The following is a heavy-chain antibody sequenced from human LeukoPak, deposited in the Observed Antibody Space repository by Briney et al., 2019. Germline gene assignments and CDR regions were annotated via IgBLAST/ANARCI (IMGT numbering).Heavy chain of an antibody. CDR1: GGSISSYY. V-gene: IGHV4-59*01. Sequence: PSETLSPTCTVSGGSISSYYWSWIRQPPGKGLEWVGYIYYSGSTNYNPSLKSRVTISVDTSKNQFSLKLYSVTAADTAVYYCARAVEYYYDSSGYYSYYFDYWGQGTLVTVSS. D-gene: IGHD3-22*01. CDR2: IYYSGST. J-gene: IGHJ4*02. CDR3: ARAVEYYYDSSGYYSYYFDY.